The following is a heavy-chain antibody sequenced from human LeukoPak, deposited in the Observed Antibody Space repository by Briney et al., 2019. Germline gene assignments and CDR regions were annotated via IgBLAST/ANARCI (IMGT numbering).Heavy chain of an antibody. CDR1: GASINSSPYY. J-gene: IGHJ5*02. D-gene: IGHD1-1*01. CDR2: IFTTGPG. Sequence: SETLSLTCTVSGASINSSPYYWTWIRQPAGKGLEWIGHIFTTGPGSYNPSLRSRVTISRDTSKNEFSLSLNSVTAADTAVYYCAGSWNAERSFDPWGQGTLVTVSS. V-gene: IGHV4-61*09. CDR3: AGSWNAERSFDP.